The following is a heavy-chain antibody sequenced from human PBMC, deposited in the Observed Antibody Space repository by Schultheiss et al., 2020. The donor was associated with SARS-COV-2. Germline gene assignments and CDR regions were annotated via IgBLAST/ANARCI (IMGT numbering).Heavy chain of an antibody. CDR3: ARASGSYWYNWFDP. J-gene: IGHJ5*02. V-gene: IGHV4-61*10. CDR2: IYHSGST. CDR1: GGSISSGSYY. Sequence: SETLSLTCTVSGGSISSGSYYWSWIRQPAGKGLEWIGYIYHSGSTYYNPSLKSRVTISVDKSKNQFSLKLSSVTAADTAVYYCARASGSYWYNWFDPWGQGTLVTVSS. D-gene: IGHD1-26*01.